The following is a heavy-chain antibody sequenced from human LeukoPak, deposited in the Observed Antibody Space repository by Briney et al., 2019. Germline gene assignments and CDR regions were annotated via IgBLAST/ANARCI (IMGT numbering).Heavy chain of an antibody. CDR2: ISTYSNYI. CDR3: ARFKGPESLIGAAGF. Sequence: PGGSLRLSCAASGFTFNTYSMNWVRQAPGKGLEWVSSISTYSNYIYYADSVKGRFTISRDDAKNSLYLQMNSLRAEDTAVYYCARFKGPESLIGAAGFWGQGTLVTVSS. D-gene: IGHD6-13*01. J-gene: IGHJ4*02. CDR1: GFTFNTYS. V-gene: IGHV3-21*01.